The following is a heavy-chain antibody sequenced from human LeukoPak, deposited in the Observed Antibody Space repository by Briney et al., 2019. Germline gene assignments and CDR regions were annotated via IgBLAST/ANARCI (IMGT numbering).Heavy chain of an antibody. J-gene: IGHJ4*02. CDR2: TNPNSGNT. V-gene: IGHV1-8*01. CDR3: AKDLNSGYDSLTLGYGDSLPLDY. CDR1: GYTFTSYD. D-gene: IGHD5-12*01. Sequence: ASVKVSCKASGYTFTSYDINWVRQATGQGLEWMGWTNPNSGNTGYAQKFQGRVTMTRNTSISTAYMELSSLRSEDTAVYYCAKDLNSGYDSLTLGYGDSLPLDYWGQGTLVTVSS.